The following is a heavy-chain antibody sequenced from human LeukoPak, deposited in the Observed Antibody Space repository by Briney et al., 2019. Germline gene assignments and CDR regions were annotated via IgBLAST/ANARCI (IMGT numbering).Heavy chain of an antibody. J-gene: IGHJ4*02. Sequence: SETLSLTCAVSGGSFSVYYWSWVRQPPGKGLEWIGEVNHLGRTNYNPSLKSRVTMSLDTSKKEVSLKLTSVTAADTAVYYCARGSASGTYPMDYWGQGTLVTVSS. V-gene: IGHV4-34*01. CDR1: GGSFSVYY. CDR2: VNHLGRT. CDR3: ARGSASGTYPMDY. D-gene: IGHD6-19*01.